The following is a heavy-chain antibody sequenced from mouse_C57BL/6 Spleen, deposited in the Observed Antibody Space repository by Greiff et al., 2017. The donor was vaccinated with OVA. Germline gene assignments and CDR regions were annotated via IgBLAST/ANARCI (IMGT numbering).Heavy chain of an antibody. CDR2: ISGGGGNT. CDR1: GFTFSSYT. D-gene: IGHD1-1*01. CDR3: ARHGDYYGSSYSFAY. V-gene: IGHV5-9*01. J-gene: IGHJ3*01. Sequence: EVHLVESGGGLVKPGGSLKLSCAASGFTFSSYTMSWVRQTPEKRLEWVATISGGGGNTYYPDSVKGRFTISRDNAKNTLYLQMSSLRSEDTALYYCARHGDYYGSSYSFAYWGQGTLVTVSA.